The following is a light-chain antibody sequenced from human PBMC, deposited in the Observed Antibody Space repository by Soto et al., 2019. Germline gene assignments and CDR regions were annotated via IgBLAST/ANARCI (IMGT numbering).Light chain of an antibody. Sequence: EIVMTQSPATLSLSPGEGAPLSCRASQTIDNTLAWYQRKPGQAPRLLIYDASNRATGIPARFSGSGSRTDFTLTISSLEPEDFAVYYCQQRSNWPTFGPGTKVDIK. V-gene: IGKV3-11*01. CDR1: QTIDNT. CDR3: QQRSNWPT. CDR2: DAS. J-gene: IGKJ3*01.